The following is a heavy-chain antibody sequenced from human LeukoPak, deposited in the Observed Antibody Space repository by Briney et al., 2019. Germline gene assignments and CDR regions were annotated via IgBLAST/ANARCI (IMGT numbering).Heavy chain of an antibody. J-gene: IGHJ4*02. CDR1: GYTFTAYD. V-gene: IGHV1-2*02. Sequence: ASVKVSCKASGYTFTAYDMHWVRQAPGQGLERMGWINPNSGGTKYAQKFQGRVSMTRDTSITTAYMELRRLRSNDTAVYYCARRGSEWYEAYFFDSWGQGTLVTVSS. CDR3: ARRGSEWYEAYFFDS. D-gene: IGHD6-19*01. CDR2: INPNSGGT.